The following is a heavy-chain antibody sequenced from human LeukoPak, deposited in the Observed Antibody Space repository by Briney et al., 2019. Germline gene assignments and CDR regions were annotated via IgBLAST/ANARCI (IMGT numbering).Heavy chain of an antibody. D-gene: IGHD3-3*02. CDR2: TYYSSNWYN. CDR1: GDTVSSNSAA. J-gene: IGHJ4*02. Sequence: QTLSLTFAISGDTVSSNSAAWHWIRQSPSRGLEWLGSTYYSSNWYNDYAVSVTSRITINPNTSKNLYSLQLNAVTPEDTAVYYCARAPRGIFDYWGQGTPVTVSS. CDR3: ARAPRGIFDY. V-gene: IGHV6-1*01.